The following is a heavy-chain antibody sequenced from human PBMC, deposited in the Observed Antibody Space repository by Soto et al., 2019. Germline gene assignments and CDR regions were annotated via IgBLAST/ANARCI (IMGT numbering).Heavy chain of an antibody. CDR1: GGTFRTAA. J-gene: IGHJ6*02. Sequence: QVQLEQSGAEVKKPGSSVKVSCKASGGTFRTAAVSWVRQAPGQGLEWMGGIMPVFRTPDYAQKFHGRVTITADESTGTAYIELSGPRSDDTAVYYCARDNDRPQLGGNYSYILDVWGQGTTITVSS. V-gene: IGHV1-69*12. CDR3: ARDNDRPQLGGNYSYILDV. D-gene: IGHD2-8*01. CDR2: IMPVFRTP.